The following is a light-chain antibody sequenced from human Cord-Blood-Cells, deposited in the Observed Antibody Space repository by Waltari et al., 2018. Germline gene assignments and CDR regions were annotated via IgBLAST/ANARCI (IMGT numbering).Light chain of an antibody. J-gene: IGLJ2*01. Sequence: GKTARITCGGNNIGSKSVHWYQQKPGQAPVLVIYYDSDRPSGIPERFSGSNSGNTATLTISRVEAGDEADYYCQVWDSSSDHVVFGGGTKLTVL. CDR2: YDS. V-gene: IGLV3-21*04. CDR1: NIGSKS. CDR3: QVWDSSSDHVV.